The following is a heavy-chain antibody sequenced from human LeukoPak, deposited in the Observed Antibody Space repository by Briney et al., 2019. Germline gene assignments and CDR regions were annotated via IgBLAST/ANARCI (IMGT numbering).Heavy chain of an antibody. CDR2: IRYDGSNK. CDR1: GFTFSSYW. Sequence: PGGSLRLSCAASGFTFSSYWMSWVRQAPGKGLEWVAFIRYDGSNKYYADSVKGRFTISRDNSKNTLYLQMNSLRAEDTAVYYCAKDKDIVVVVAATPLDYWGQGTLVTVSS. V-gene: IGHV3-30*02. CDR3: AKDKDIVVVVAATPLDY. D-gene: IGHD2-15*01. J-gene: IGHJ4*02.